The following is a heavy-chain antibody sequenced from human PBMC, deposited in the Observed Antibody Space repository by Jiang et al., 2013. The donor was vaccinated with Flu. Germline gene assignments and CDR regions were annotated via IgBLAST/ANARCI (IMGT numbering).Heavy chain of an antibody. J-gene: IGHJ5*02. CDR1: GYTFTSYA. CDR2: INAGNGNT. V-gene: IGHV1-3*01. D-gene: IGHD6-13*01. CDR3: ARGSSTSSSWYNPFDP. Sequence: GYTFTSYAMHWVRQAPGQRLEWMGWINAGNGNTKYSQKFQGRVTITRDTSASTAYMELSSLRSEDTAVYYCARGSSTSSSWYNPFDPWGQGTLATVSS.